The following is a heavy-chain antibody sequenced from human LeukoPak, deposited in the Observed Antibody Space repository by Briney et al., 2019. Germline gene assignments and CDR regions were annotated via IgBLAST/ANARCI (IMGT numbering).Heavy chain of an antibody. Sequence: PSETLSLTCTVSGGSISSSTYYWGWIRQPPGKGLEWIGSIYYSGSTSYNPSLKSRVTISVDTSKNQFSLKLSSVTAADTAVYYCALESGGYGDYHHWGQGTLVTVSS. CDR3: ALESGGYGDYHH. V-gene: IGHV4-39*01. D-gene: IGHD4-17*01. CDR2: IYYSGST. J-gene: IGHJ5*02. CDR1: GGSISSSTYY.